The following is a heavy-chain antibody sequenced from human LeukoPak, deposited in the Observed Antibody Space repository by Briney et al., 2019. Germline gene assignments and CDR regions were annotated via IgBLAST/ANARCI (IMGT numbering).Heavy chain of an antibody. Sequence: ASVKVSCKASGYTFTSYYMHWVRQAPGQGLEWMGIINPSGGSTSYAQKFQGRVTMTRDMSTSTVYMELSSLRSDDTAVYYCARDPSDSSGWYPLDYWGQGTLVTVSS. CDR2: INPSGGST. CDR1: GYTFTSYY. CDR3: ARDPSDSSGWYPLDY. J-gene: IGHJ4*02. V-gene: IGHV1-46*01. D-gene: IGHD6-19*01.